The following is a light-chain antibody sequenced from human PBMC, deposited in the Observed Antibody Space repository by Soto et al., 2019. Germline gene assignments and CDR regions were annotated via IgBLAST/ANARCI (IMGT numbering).Light chain of an antibody. V-gene: IGLV2-14*01. Sequence: QSALTQPASVSGSPGQSITISCTGTSSDVGGFHYVSWYQQHPGKAPKLIIFEVSLRPSGRYPRFSGSKAGNTASLTISGLQTEDEAYYYCSSYGSILARRTLYVFGTGTQLPVL. CDR1: SSDVGGFHY. CDR2: EVS. CDR3: SSYGSILARRTLYV. J-gene: IGLJ1*01.